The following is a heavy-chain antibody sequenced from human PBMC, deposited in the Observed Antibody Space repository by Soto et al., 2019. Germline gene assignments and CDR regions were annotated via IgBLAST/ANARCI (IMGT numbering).Heavy chain of an antibody. CDR1: GYTFTSYG. J-gene: IGHJ3*02. D-gene: IGHD3-10*01. CDR3: ARDSGGLMTKTGKDAFDI. CDR2: ISAYNGNT. V-gene: IGHV1-18*01. Sequence: ASVKVSCKASGYTFTSYGISWVRQAPGQGLEWMGWISAYNGNTNYAQKLQGRVTMTTDTSTSTAYMELRSLRSDDTAVYYCARDSGGLMTKTGKDAFDIWGQGTMVTVSS.